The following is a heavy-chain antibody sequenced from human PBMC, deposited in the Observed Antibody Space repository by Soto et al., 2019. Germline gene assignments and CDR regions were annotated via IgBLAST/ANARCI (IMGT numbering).Heavy chain of an antibody. Sequence: QVQLVESGGGVVQPGRSLRLSCAASGFTFSSYGMHWVRQAPGKGLEWVAVIWYDGSNKYYADSVKGRFTISRVNSKNTLYLQMNSLRAEDTAVYYCARERLRFMGFDPWGQGTLVTVSS. V-gene: IGHV3-33*01. CDR1: GFTFSSYG. CDR3: ARERLRFMGFDP. J-gene: IGHJ5*02. CDR2: IWYDGSNK. D-gene: IGHD3-16*01.